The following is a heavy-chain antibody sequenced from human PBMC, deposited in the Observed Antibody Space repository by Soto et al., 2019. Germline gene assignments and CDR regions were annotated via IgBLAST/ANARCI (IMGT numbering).Heavy chain of an antibody. V-gene: IGHV1-69*06. CDR3: AREVVTVTTLGWFDS. CDR2: IVPILGTT. J-gene: IGHJ5*01. D-gene: IGHD2-21*02. Sequence: QAQLVQSGTEVKKPGSSVKVSCRASGDTFNNNAITWMRQIPGRGLELLGEIVPILGTTNYPQEFRGRVTITADTSTSTAYIELSRLTSEDTAIYYCAREVVTVTTLGWFDSWGQGTLVTVSS. CDR1: GDTFNNNA.